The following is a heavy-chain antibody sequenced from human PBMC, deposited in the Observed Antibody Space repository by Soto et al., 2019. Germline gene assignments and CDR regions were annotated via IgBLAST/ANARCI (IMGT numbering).Heavy chain of an antibody. CDR3: ARAQLLLNYGMDV. J-gene: IGHJ6*02. CDR1: GGSFSGYY. CDR2: INHSGST. V-gene: IGHV4-34*01. Sequence: PSETLSLTCAVYGGSFSGYYWSWIRQPPGKGLEWIGEINHSGSTNYNPSLKSRVTISVDTSKNQFSLKLSSVTAADTAVYYCARAQLLLNYGMDVWGQGTTVTVSS. D-gene: IGHD2-2*01.